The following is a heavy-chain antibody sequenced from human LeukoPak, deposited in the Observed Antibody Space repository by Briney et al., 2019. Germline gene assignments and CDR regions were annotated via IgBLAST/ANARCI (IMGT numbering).Heavy chain of an antibody. CDR3: TRERRGSYHAFDY. V-gene: IGHV3-23*01. CDR2: ITTSGSST. CDR1: GFTFSNHA. D-gene: IGHD3-16*02. J-gene: IGHJ4*02. Sequence: PGGSLRLSCAASGFTFSNHAMSWVRQAPGKGLEWISYITTSGSSTNYADSVKGRFTISRDNAKNSVVLQMNSLRTEDTAVYCCTRERRGSYHAFDYWGQGTLVTVSS.